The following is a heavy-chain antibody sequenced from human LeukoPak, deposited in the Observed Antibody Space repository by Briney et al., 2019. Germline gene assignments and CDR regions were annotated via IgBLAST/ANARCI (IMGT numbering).Heavy chain of an antibody. CDR3: ARNRLLWFGELSDDFDY. J-gene: IGHJ4*02. V-gene: IGHV4-39*07. CDR2: IYYSGSP. D-gene: IGHD3-10*01. CDR1: GGSISSSSYY. Sequence: PSETLSLTCTVSGGSISSSSYYWGWIRQPPGKGLEWIGSIYYSGSPYYSPSLKSRVTISVDTSKNQFSLKLSSVTAADTAVYYCARNRLLWFGELSDDFDYWGQGTLVTVSS.